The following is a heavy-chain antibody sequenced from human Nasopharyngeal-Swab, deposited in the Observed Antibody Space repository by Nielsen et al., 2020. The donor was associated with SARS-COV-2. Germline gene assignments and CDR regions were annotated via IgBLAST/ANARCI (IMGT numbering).Heavy chain of an antibody. CDR3: ARGTVFGVANGMDV. CDR2: IGRYGTDI. Sequence: GASLKISCAASGFTFRDYSMNWVRPAPGTGLEWVTSIGRYGTDIFPADSVKGRFSVFRDAANKSIYLQMSSLRAEDTAVYYCARGTVFGVANGMDVRGQGTTVTVSS. J-gene: IGHJ6*02. V-gene: IGHV3-21*01. CDR1: GFTFRDYS. D-gene: IGHD3-3*01.